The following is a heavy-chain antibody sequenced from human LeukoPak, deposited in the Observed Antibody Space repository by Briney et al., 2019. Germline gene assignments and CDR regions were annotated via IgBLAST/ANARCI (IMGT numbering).Heavy chain of an antibody. V-gene: IGHV4-4*07. CDR1: GGSISSYY. J-gene: IGHJ3*02. Sequence: SETLSLTCTVSGGSISSYYWSWIRQPAGKGLEWLGRIYTSGSTNYNPSLKSRVTMSVDTSKNQFSLKLSSVTAEDTAVYYCARDVLRYFDWSDNDAFDIWGQGTMVTVSS. CDR2: IYTSGST. CDR3: ARDVLRYFDWSDNDAFDI. D-gene: IGHD3-9*01.